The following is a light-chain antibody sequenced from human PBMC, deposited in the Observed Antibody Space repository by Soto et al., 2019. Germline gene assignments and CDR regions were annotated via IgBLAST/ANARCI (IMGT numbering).Light chain of an antibody. Sequence: DIVMTQSPLSLPVTPGEPASISCRSSPSLLHSNGYNYLDWYLQKPGQSPQLLLYLGSNRASGVPDRFSGSRAGTDFTLKISRVEAEDGGVDYFMQALQIYTFGQGTKLEIK. J-gene: IGKJ2*01. CDR1: PSLLHSNGYNY. CDR3: MQALQIYT. V-gene: IGKV2-28*01. CDR2: LGS.